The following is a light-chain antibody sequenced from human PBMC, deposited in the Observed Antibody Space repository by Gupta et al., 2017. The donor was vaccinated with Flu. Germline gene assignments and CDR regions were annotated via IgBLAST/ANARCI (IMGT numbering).Light chain of an antibody. CDR1: QCRGYRDVNSY. CDR2: GNS. V-gene: IGKV2-30*01. J-gene: IGKJ1*01. CDR3: KQRHHCPFA. Sequence: VTLRTAASISCSTRQCRGYRDVNSYLDWCQQKPGKSPKRLSYGNSYRETGVPERFSGSGSGTNFTLKISRREAEDVGSYSCKQRHHCPFAFGQGTTVEIK.